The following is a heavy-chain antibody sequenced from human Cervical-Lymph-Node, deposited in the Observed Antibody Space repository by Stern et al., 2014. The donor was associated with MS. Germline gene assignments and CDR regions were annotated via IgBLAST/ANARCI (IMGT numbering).Heavy chain of an antibody. CDR3: ARGGSGWYFDS. CDR1: GYTFTGHY. CDR2: INPNSGGT. V-gene: IGHV1-2*06. Sequence: QLVQSGAEVKKPGASVKVSCKASGYTFTGHYMHWVRQAPGQGLEWMGRINPNSGGTNSAQKFQGRVTMTRDTSISTAYMELSRLRSDDTAVYYCARGGSGWYFDSWGQGTLVTVSS. D-gene: IGHD6-19*01. J-gene: IGHJ4*02.